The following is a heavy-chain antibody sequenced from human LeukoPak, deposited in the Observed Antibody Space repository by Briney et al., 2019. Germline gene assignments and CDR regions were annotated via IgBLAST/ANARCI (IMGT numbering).Heavy chain of an antibody. CDR3: ARVRFRAFNG. CDR1: GGSFSGYY. J-gene: IGHJ4*02. V-gene: IGHV4-34*01. Sequence: SETLSLTCAVYGGSFSGYYWSWIRQPPGKGLEWIGEINHSGSTNYNPSLKSRVTISVDTSKNQFSLKLSSVTAADTAVYYCARVRFRAFNGWGQGTLVIVSS. CDR2: INHSGST.